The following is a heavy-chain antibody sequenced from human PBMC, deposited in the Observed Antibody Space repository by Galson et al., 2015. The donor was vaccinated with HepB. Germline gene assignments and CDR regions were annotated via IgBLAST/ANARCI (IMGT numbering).Heavy chain of an antibody. V-gene: IGHV3-21*01. D-gene: IGHD2-15*01. J-gene: IGHJ3*02. Sequence: SLRLSCAASGFTFSSYSMNWVRQAPGKGLEWVLPISSSSNYIYYAKSVKGRFTISSDNAKNSLYLQMNSLRAEDTAVYYCARIYCSGCSCYRGVGAFDIWGQGTRVTVSS. CDR3: ARIYCSGCSCYRGVGAFDI. CDR1: GFTFSSYS. CDR2: ISSSSNYI.